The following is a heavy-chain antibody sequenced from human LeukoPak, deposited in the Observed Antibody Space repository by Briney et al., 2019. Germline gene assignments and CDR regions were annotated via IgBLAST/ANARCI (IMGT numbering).Heavy chain of an antibody. J-gene: IGHJ6*03. V-gene: IGHV4-59*01. D-gene: IGHD1-14*01. CDR2: IYYSGST. Sequence: NSSETLSLTCSVSGGSISSYCWSWIRQPPGKGLEWIGYIYYSGSTNYNPSLKSRVTISVDTSKNQFSLKLSSVTAADTAVYYCAGTYKYYYYYYMDVWGKGTTVTISS. CDR1: GGSISSYC. CDR3: AGTYKYYYYYYMDV.